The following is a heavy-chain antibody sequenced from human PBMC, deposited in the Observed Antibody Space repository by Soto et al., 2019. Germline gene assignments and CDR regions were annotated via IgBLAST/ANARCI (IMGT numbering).Heavy chain of an antibody. CDR3: ARRIMATETFDY. Sequence: SETLSLTCTVSGGSMISCYWSWIRQPPGRGLEWIGFIYYAESTKYNHSLNSRVTISVDTSKNQFSLTVTSVTAAVTAVYYCARRIMATETFDYWGQGTLVTVSS. CDR1: GGSMISCY. V-gene: IGHV4-59*08. J-gene: IGHJ4*02. CDR2: IYYAEST. D-gene: IGHD5-12*01.